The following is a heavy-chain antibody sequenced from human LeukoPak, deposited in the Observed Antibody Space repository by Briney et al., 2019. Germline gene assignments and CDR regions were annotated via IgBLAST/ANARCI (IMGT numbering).Heavy chain of an antibody. V-gene: IGHV4-34*01. CDR3: ARGIRFLEWFPKNSRYYFDY. J-gene: IGHJ4*02. CDR1: GGSISSYY. CDR2: INHSGST. Sequence: SETLSLTCTVSGGSISSYYWSWIRQPPGKGLEWIGEINHSGSTNYNPSLKSRVTISVDTSKNQFSLKLSSVTAADTAVYYCARGIRFLEWFPKNSRYYFDYWGQGTLVTVSS. D-gene: IGHD3-3*01.